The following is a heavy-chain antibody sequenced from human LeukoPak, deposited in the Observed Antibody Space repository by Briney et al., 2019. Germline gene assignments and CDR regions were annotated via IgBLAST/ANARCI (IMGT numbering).Heavy chain of an antibody. CDR3: ARGVYIAAAQYGF. D-gene: IGHD6-13*01. Sequence: SETLSLTCTVSGGSISTYYWNWIRQPPGKGLEGIGYIYYSGATNYNPSLESRVTISVDTSKNQFSLKLSSVTAADTAVYYCARGVYIAAAQYGFWGQGTLVTVSS. CDR2: IYYSGAT. CDR1: GGSISTYY. J-gene: IGHJ4*02. V-gene: IGHV4-59*01.